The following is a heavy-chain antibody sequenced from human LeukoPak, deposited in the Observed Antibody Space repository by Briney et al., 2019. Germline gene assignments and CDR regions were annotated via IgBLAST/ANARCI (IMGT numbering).Heavy chain of an antibody. V-gene: IGHV3-23*01. CDR2: ISGSGGGT. D-gene: IGHD6-19*01. CDR3: AKSRARIAVAGTVYFQH. CDR1: GFTFSSYA. J-gene: IGHJ1*01. Sequence: PGGSLRLSCAASGFTFSSYAMSWVRQAPGKGLEWVSAISGSGGGTYYADSVKGRFTISRDNSKNTLYLQMNSLRAEDTAVYYCAKSRARIAVAGTVYFQHWGQGTLVTVSS.